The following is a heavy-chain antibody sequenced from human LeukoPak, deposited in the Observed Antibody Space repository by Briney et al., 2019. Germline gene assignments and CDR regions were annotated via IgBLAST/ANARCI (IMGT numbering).Heavy chain of an antibody. J-gene: IGHJ4*02. D-gene: IGHD3-22*01. CDR2: IYYSGST. V-gene: IGHV4-59*08. Sequence: SETLSLTCTVSGGSISSYYWSWIRQPPGKGLEWIGYIYYSGSTNYSPSLKSRVTISVDTSKNQFSLKLSSVTAADTAVYYCARLYGYYYDSSGYYSYFDYWGQGTLVTVSS. CDR1: GGSISSYY. CDR3: ARLYGYYYDSSGYYSYFDY.